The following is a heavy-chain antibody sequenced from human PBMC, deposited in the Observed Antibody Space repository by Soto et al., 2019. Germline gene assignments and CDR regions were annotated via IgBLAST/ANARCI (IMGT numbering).Heavy chain of an antibody. CDR1: GGSISSYY. Sequence: SETLSLTCTVSGGSISSYYWSWIRQPPGKGLEWIGYIYYSGSTNYNPSLKSRVTISVDTSKNQFSLKLSSVTAADTAVYYCARGYYGSGSYYNDLYYMDVWGKGTTVTVSS. V-gene: IGHV4-59*01. CDR2: IYYSGST. D-gene: IGHD3-10*01. J-gene: IGHJ6*03. CDR3: ARGYYGSGSYYNDLYYMDV.